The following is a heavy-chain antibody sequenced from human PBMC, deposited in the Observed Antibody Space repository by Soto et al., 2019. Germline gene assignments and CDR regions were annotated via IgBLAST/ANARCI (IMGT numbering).Heavy chain of an antibody. D-gene: IGHD1-7*01. V-gene: IGHV3-23*01. J-gene: IGHJ5*02. CDR3: AKRGRPELSWFDP. CDR2: ISGSGGST. CDR1: GFTFSGYA. Sequence: GGPRISCAASGFTFSGYAMSWVRQAPVKGLEWVSAISGSGGSTYYADSVKGRFTISRDNSKNTLYLQMDSLRAEDTAVYYCAKRGRPELSWFDPWGQGTLVTVSS.